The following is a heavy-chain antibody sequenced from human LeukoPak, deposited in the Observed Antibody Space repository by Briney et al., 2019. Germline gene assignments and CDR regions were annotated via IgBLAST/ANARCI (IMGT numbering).Heavy chain of an antibody. J-gene: IGHJ4*02. V-gene: IGHV5-51*01. CDR1: GYSFTSYW. CDR2: IYPGDSDT. Sequence: GESLKISCKGSGYSFTSYWMGWVRQMPGKGLEWMGIIYPGDSDTRYSPSFQGQVTISADKSISTAYLQWSSLKASDTAMYYCAGAYYYGSVSYYPAIFDYWGQGTLVTVSS. D-gene: IGHD3-10*01. CDR3: AGAYYYGSVSYYPAIFDY.